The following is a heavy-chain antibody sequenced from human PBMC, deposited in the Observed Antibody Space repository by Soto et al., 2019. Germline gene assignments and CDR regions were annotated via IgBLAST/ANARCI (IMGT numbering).Heavy chain of an antibody. CDR3: ARARQPLPRYCSSTSCYRGYYYYGMDV. V-gene: IGHV1-46*01. D-gene: IGHD2-2*02. Sequence: ASVKVSCKASGDTFTSYYMHWVRQAPGQGLEWMGIINPSGGSTSYAQKFQGRVTMTRDTSTSTVYMELSSLRSEDTAVYYCARARQPLPRYCSSTSCYRGYYYYGMDVWGQGTTVTVSS. J-gene: IGHJ6*02. CDR1: GDTFTSYY. CDR2: INPSGGST.